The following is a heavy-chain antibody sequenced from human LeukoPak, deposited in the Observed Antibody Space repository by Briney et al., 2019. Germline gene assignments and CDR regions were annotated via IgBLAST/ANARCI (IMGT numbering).Heavy chain of an antibody. CDR3: ARDGPGAVAGYSSWYFDL. V-gene: IGHV1-58*02. CDR2: IVVASGNT. CDR1: GFSFSSTA. D-gene: IGHD6-19*01. Sequence: GTSVKVSCKASGFSFSSTAMQWVRQARGQRLEWIGWIVVASGNTDYAQNFQERVTITRDMSTGTAYMELSSLRSEDTAVYYCARDGPGAVAGYSSWYFDLWGRGTLVTVSS. J-gene: IGHJ2*01.